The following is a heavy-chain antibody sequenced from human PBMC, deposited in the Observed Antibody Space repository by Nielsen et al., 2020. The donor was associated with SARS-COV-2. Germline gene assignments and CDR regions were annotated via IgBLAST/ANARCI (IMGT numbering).Heavy chain of an antibody. J-gene: IGHJ4*02. CDR3: ARDREPGYNAVDY. CDR2: ISSGSSTM. D-gene: IGHD1-14*01. V-gene: IGHV3-48*01. CDR1: GFAFSGYT. Sequence: GESLKISCAASGFAFSGYTMNWVRQAPGKGLEWVSYISSGSSTMYYADSVKGRFTISRDNAKNSLYLRMNSLRAEDTAVYYCARDREPGYNAVDYWGQGAQVTVSS.